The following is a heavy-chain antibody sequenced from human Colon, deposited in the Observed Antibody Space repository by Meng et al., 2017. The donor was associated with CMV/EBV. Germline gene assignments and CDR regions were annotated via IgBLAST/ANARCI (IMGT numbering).Heavy chain of an antibody. CDR3: ARVMASRTDAFDI. CDR1: GLTVSSTY. J-gene: IGHJ3*02. V-gene: IGHV3-66*02. D-gene: IGHD5-24*01. Sequence: GGPLRLSCVASGLTVSSTYMSWVRQAPGKGLEWVSIIYTSGTTKYADSVEGRFTISRDNSDNTLYLQMNSLSGGDTAVYYCARVMASRTDAFDIWGQGTMVTVSS. CDR2: IYTSGTT.